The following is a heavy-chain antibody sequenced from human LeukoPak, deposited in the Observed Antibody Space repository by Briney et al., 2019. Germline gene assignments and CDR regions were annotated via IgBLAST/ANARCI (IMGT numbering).Heavy chain of an antibody. J-gene: IGHJ4*02. D-gene: IGHD1-26*01. Sequence: ASVKVSCKASGYTFTNYYMSWVRQAPGQGLEWMGIINPSGGNTTYAQKFRGRVTMTRDTSTSTVYMELSSLRSEDTAVYYCARETYSGSYYFDYWGQGTPVTVSS. V-gene: IGHV1-46*01. CDR2: INPSGGNT. CDR3: ARETYSGSYYFDY. CDR1: GYTFTNYY.